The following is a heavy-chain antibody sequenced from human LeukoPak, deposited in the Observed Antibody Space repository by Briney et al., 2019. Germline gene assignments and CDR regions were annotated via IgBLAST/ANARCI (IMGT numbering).Heavy chain of an antibody. Sequence: SVKVSCKASGGTFSSYAISWVRQAPGQGLEWMGGIIPILGTANYAQKFQGRVTITADKSTSTAYMELSSLRSEDTAVYYCARDSPSGGAFDYWGQGTLVTVSS. D-gene: IGHD3-16*01. V-gene: IGHV1-69*10. CDR3: ARDSPSGGAFDY. J-gene: IGHJ4*02. CDR2: IIPILGTA. CDR1: GGTFSSYA.